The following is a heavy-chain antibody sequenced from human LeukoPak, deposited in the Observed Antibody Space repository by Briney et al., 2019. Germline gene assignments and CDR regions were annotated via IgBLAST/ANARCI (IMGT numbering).Heavy chain of an antibody. Sequence: SETESLNCTVSGGSISSYYWSWIRQPPGKGLEWIGYIYYSGGTNYNPSLKSRVTISVDTSKNQFSLKLSSVTAADTAVYYCARVGQLVPSDYWGQGTLVTVSS. V-gene: IGHV4-59*01. CDR3: ARVGQLVPSDY. J-gene: IGHJ4*02. CDR2: IYYSGGT. D-gene: IGHD6-6*01. CDR1: GGSISSYY.